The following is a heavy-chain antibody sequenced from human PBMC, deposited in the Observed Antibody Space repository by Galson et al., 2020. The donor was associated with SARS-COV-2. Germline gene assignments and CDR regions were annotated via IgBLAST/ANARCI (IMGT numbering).Heavy chain of an antibody. CDR2: ISYRGST. D-gene: IGHD5-12*01. CDR1: GDSISMTPYY. J-gene: IGHJ4*02. CDR3: ARAPWLSHFDY. Sequence: ASETLSLTCTVSGDSISMTPYYWGWIRQPPGKDLEWIGTISYRGSTNYNPSLKSRVTITIDTSKNQFSLRLTFATAADTAVYYCARAPWLSHFDYWGQATLVIVSS. V-gene: IGHV4-39*07.